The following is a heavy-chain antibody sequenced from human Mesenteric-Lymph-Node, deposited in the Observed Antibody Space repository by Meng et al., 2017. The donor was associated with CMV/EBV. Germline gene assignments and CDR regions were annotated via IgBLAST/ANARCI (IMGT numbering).Heavy chain of an antibody. CDR3: ARDLAAAGYYYYYGMDV. V-gene: IGHV3-30-3*01. D-gene: IGHD6-13*01. CDR1: GFTFSYYA. Sequence: GESLKISCTASGFTFSYYAMSWVRQAPGKGLEWVAVISYDGSNKYYADSVKGRFTISRDNSKNTLYLQMNSLRAEDTAVYYCARDLAAAGYYYYYGMDVWGQGTTVTVSS. J-gene: IGHJ6*02. CDR2: ISYDGSNK.